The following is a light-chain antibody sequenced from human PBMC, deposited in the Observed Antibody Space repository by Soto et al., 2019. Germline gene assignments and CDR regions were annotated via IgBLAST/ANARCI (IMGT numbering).Light chain of an antibody. V-gene: IGKV4-1*01. CDR3: QQYYSAPET. CDR1: QSVLYSSNNKNN. Sequence: DIVMTQSPDSLAVSLGERASINCKSSQSVLYSSNNKNNLAWYQQKPGQPPKLLNFWASTRDSGVPDRFSGSGSGTDFTLTISGLQAEDVAVYYCQQYYSAPETFGQGTRVEIK. J-gene: IGKJ1*01. CDR2: WAS.